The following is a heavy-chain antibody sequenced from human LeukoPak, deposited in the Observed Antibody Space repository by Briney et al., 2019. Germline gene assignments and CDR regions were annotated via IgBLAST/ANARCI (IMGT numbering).Heavy chain of an antibody. V-gene: IGHV3-7*01. CDR1: GFTFSSYW. J-gene: IGHJ4*02. CDR2: IKQDGSEK. D-gene: IGHD2-2*01. CDR3: ARDAGGDIVVVPEDSFDY. Sequence: GGSLRLSCAASGFTFSSYWMSWVRQAPGKGLEWVANIKQDGSEKYYVDSVKGRFTISRDNAKNSLYLQMNSLRAEDTAVYYCARDAGGDIVVVPEDSFDYWGQGTLVTVSS.